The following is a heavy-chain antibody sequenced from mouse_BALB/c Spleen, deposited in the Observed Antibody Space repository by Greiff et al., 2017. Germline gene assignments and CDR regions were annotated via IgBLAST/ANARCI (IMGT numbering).Heavy chain of an antibody. CDR2: INPSTGYT. J-gene: IGHJ1*01. CDR3: ASSSYWYFDV. CDR1: GYTFTSYW. D-gene: IGHD1-1*01. V-gene: IGHV1-7*01. Sequence: VKLMESGAELAKPGASVKMSCKASGYTFTSYWMHWVKQRPGQGLEWIGYINPSTGYTEYNQKFKDKATLTADKSSSTAYMQLSSLTSEDSAVYYCASSSYWYFDVWGAGTTVTVSS.